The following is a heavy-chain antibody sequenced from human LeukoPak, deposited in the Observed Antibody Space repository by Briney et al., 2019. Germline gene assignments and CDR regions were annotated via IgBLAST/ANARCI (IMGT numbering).Heavy chain of an antibody. J-gene: IGHJ4*02. V-gene: IGHV1-46*01. CDR1: GYTFTIYY. Sequence: GAPVKVSCKASGYTFTIYYMHWVRQAPGQGLEWMGIINPSGGSTSYAQKFQSRVTMTRDTSTSTVYMELSSLRSEDTAVYYCARDYYDCSGYWGIIGPHFDYWGQGTLVTVSS. D-gene: IGHD3-22*01. CDR2: INPSGGST. CDR3: ARDYYDCSGYWGIIGPHFDY.